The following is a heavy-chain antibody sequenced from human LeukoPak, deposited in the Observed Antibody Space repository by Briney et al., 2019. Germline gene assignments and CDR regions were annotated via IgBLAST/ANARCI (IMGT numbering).Heavy chain of an antibody. CDR3: ARPFAGAPVGY. D-gene: IGHD3-10*01. J-gene: IGHJ4*02. Sequence: PGGSLRLSCAASGFTFSSYWMHWVRQAPGKGLVWVSRINSDGSSTSYADSVKGRFTISRDNAKNTLYLQMNSLRAEDTAVYYCARPFAGAPVGYWGQGTLVTVSS. V-gene: IGHV3-74*01. CDR1: GFTFSSYW. CDR2: INSDGSST.